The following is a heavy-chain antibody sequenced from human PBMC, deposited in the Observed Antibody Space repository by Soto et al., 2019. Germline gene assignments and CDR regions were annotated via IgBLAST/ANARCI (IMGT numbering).Heavy chain of an antibody. CDR3: ARAIGTDNWFDP. Sequence: QVQLVQSGAEVKKPGSSVKVSCKASGGTFSSYTISWVRQAPGQGLEWMGRIIPILGIANYAQKFQGRVTITADKSTSTAYMDLSSLRSEDTAVYYCARAIGTDNWFDPWGQGTLVTVSS. D-gene: IGHD2-2*02. V-gene: IGHV1-69*02. J-gene: IGHJ5*02. CDR1: GGTFSSYT. CDR2: IIPILGIA.